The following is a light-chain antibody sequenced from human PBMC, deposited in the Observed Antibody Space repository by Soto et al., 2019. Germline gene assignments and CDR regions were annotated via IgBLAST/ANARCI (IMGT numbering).Light chain of an antibody. CDR1: QNVTTW. V-gene: IGKV1-5*03. J-gene: IGKJ1*01. Sequence: FQITQSPSTLSSPVGARVTITCRASQNVTTWLAWYQQKPGKAPKLLILKASSLESGVPSRFSGSGSGTEFTLTISSLQPDDLATYYCQQYNNYCWAFCQGTKVDNK. CDR2: KAS. CDR3: QQYNNYCWA.